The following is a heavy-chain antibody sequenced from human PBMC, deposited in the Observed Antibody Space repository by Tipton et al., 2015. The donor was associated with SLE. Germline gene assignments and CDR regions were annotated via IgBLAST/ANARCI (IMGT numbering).Heavy chain of an antibody. V-gene: IGHV4-34*01. CDR3: ARAGVTIFGVVEAGYYYMDV. CDR1: GGSFSGYY. CDR2: IYYSGST. J-gene: IGHJ6*03. Sequence: LRLSCAVYGGSFSGYYWSWIRQPPGKGLEWIGSIYYSGSTYYNPSLKSRVTISVDTSKNQFSLKLSSVTAADTAVYYCARAGVTIFGVVEAGYYYMDVWGKGTTVAVSS. D-gene: IGHD3-3*01.